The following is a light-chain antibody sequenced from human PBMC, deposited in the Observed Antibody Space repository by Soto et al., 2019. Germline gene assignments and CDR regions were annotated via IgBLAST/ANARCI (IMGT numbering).Light chain of an antibody. CDR2: DVT. V-gene: IGLV2-11*01. CDR1: SSDVGLYNY. Sequence: QSVLTQPRSVSGSPGQSVTISCTGTSSDVGLYNYLSWYQQHPGKAPKLIIYDVTKRPSGVPDRFSGSKSGNTASLTISGLQADDEADYYCCSYAGTYSWVFGGGTKLTVL. CDR3: CSYAGTYSWV. J-gene: IGLJ3*02.